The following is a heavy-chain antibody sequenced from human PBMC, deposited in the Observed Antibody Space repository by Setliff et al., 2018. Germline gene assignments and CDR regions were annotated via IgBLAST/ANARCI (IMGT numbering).Heavy chain of an antibody. J-gene: IGHJ4*02. V-gene: IGHV4-39*02. CDR2: ISHSANK. D-gene: IGHD3-22*01. CDR1: GGSISDNNYY. CDR3: AKDTYYYDSSGYYVFDY. Sequence: ETLSLTCTVSGGSISDNNYYWGWIRQSPGKELEWIGGISHSANKYYNPSFRTGVTISVDMSKNQFFLNLDSVTAADTALYYCAKDTYYYDSSGYYVFDYWGQGTLVTVSS.